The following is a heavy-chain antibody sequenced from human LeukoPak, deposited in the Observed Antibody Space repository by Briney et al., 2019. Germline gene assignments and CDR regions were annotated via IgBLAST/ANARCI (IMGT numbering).Heavy chain of an antibody. J-gene: IGHJ4*02. CDR1: GFTFSDYY. V-gene: IGHV3-11*01. CDR2: ISSSGSTI. CDR3: ARHSQYQLLYFDY. D-gene: IGHD2-2*01. Sequence: GGSLRLSCAASGFTFSDYYMSWIRQAPGKGLEWVSYISSSGSTIYYADSVKGRFTISRDNAKNSLYLQMNSLRAEDTAVYYCARHSQYQLLYFDYWGQGALVTVSS.